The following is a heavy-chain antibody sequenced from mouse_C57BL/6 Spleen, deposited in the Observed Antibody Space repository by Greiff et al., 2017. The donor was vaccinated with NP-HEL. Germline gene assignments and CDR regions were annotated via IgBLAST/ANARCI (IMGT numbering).Heavy chain of an antibody. CDR2: ISSGSSTI. J-gene: IGHJ2*01. V-gene: IGHV5-17*01. Sequence: EVNVVESGGGLVKPGGSLKLSCAASGFTFSDYGMHWVRQAPEKGLEWVAYISSGSSTIYYADTVKGRFTISRDNAKNTLFLQMTSLRSEDTAMYYCASDLDYYGSSGGYFDYWGQGTTLTVAS. CDR1: GFTFSDYG. D-gene: IGHD1-1*01. CDR3: ASDLDYYGSSGGYFDY.